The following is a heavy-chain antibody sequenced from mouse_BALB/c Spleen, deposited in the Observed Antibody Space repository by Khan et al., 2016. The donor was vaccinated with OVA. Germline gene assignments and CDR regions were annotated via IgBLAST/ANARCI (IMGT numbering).Heavy chain of an antibody. V-gene: IGHV9-3-1*01. J-gene: IGHJ4*01. D-gene: IGHD2-10*01. Sequence: QIQLVQSGPEVKKPGETVKISCKASGYPFTNYGVNWVKQSPGKALKWMGWINTYTGEPTYADDFKGRFAFSLDTSASTAYLQINNLKNEDTATYFCARPPYFSYTLDYWGQGTSVTVSS. CDR3: ARPPYFSYTLDY. CDR1: GYPFTNYG. CDR2: INTYTGEP.